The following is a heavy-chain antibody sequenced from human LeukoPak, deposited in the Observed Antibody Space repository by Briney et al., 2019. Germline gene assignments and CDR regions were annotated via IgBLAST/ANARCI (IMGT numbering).Heavy chain of an antibody. CDR2: INTSGNT. V-gene: IGHV4-4*07. CDR1: GGSVSSYY. J-gene: IGHJ5*02. D-gene: IGHD1-14*01. Sequence: SETLSLTCTVSGGSVSSYYWSWMRQSPGKGPEWLGRINTSGNTKYNPSLKSRVTMSLDMSKNQVSLRLSSVTAADTAVYYCARATGSPTHWFDPWGQGTLVTVSS. CDR3: ARATGSPTHWFDP.